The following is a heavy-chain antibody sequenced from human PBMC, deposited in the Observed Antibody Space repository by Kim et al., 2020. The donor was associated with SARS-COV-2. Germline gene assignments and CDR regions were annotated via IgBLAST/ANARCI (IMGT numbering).Heavy chain of an antibody. V-gene: IGHV4-59*01. CDR2: IYYSGST. J-gene: IGHJ3*01. CDR3: ARTGLGRWLSKGPVSAFYL. D-gene: IGHD2-21*01. CDR1: GGSITSYY. Sequence: SETLSLTCTVSGGSITSYYWSWIRQPPGKGLEWVGYIYYSGSTNYNPSLKSRLPISVDTSKNQFSLKLSSVTAADTAVYYCARTGLGRWLSKGPVSAFYLGAQGTMVTVSS.